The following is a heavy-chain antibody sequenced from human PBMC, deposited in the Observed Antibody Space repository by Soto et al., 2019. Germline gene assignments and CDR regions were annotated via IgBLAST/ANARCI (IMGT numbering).Heavy chain of an antibody. CDR2: IYHTVNT. CDR3: ARLQYTVVTALDI. J-gene: IGHJ3*02. D-gene: IGHD2-15*01. Sequence: PSEPMSHTYSVSDVSIGSHFWSWIRKAPGKGPELVGYIYHTVNTNYNPALKSRVTISMDTSKNQLSLQLSSVTAADTAVYYCARLQYTVVTALDIWGQGTMVTVSS. CDR1: DVSIGSHF. V-gene: IGHV4-59*11.